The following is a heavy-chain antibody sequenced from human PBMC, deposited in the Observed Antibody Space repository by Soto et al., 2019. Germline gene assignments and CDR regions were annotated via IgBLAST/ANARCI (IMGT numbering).Heavy chain of an antibody. CDR1: GGPISPYY. D-gene: IGHD3-22*01. CDR2: IYFTGST. Sequence: LSLTCSVFGGPISPYYWSWIRQSAGKGLEWIGRIYFTGSTNSNPPLKSRVTMSVDTSKNQFSLKLSSVTAADTAVYYCAREGGYYDSSGSGVYHYFGVDVWGQGTTVTVSS. CDR3: AREGGYYDSSGSGVYHYFGVDV. J-gene: IGHJ6*02. V-gene: IGHV4-4*07.